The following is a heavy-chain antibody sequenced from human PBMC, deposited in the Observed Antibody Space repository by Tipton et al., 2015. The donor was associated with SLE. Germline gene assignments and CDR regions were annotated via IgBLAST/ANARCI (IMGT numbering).Heavy chain of an antibody. V-gene: IGHV3-53*05. Sequence: SLRLSCAASGFKLSSYEMNWVRQAPGKGLESVSLIYGGGTTYYADSVKGRFTISRDNSKNTLYLQMNSLRPEDTAVYYCASSGSPAYGDPTEYYYYGMDVWGQGTTVTVSS. CDR1: GFKLSSYE. D-gene: IGHD3-10*01. J-gene: IGHJ6*02. CDR2: IYGGGTT. CDR3: ASSGSPAYGDPTEYYYYGMDV.